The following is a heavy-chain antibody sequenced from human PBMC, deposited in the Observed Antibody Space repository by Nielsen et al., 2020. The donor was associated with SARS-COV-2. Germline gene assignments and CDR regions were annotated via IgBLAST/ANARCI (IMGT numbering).Heavy chain of an antibody. CDR1: GFTFDDYA. CDR3: AKIAYGSCYSDDAFDI. Sequence: SLKISCAASGFTFDDYAMHWVRQAPGKGLEWVSGISWNSGSIGYADSVKGRFTISRDNAKNSLYLQMNSLRAEDTALYYCAKIAYGSCYSDDAFDIWGQGTMVTVSS. CDR2: ISWNSGSI. J-gene: IGHJ3*02. D-gene: IGHD2-15*01. V-gene: IGHV3-9*01.